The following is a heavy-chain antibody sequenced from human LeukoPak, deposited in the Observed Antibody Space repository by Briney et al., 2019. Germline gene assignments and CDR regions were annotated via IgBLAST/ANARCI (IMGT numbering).Heavy chain of an antibody. J-gene: IGHJ4*02. V-gene: IGHV3-11*01. Sequence: GGSLRLSCAASGFTFSDYYMSWIRQAPGKGLEWVSYISSSGSTIYYADSVKGRFTISRDNAKNSLYLQMNSLRAEDTAVYYCATADSSGATYFDYWGQGTLVTVSS. CDR1: GFTFSDYY. D-gene: IGHD3-22*01. CDR2: ISSSGSTI. CDR3: ATADSSGATYFDY.